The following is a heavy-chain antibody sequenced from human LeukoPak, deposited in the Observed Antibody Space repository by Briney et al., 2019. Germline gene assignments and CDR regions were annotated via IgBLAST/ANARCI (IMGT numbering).Heavy chain of an antibody. CDR2: ISYDGSNK. V-gene: IGHV3-30-3*01. J-gene: IGHJ4*02. Sequence: GGSLRLSCAASGFTFSSYAMHWVRQAPGKGLEWVAVISYDGSNKYYADSVKGRFTISRDNSKNTLYLQMNSLRAEDTAVYYCARAGLDSRGYYLRLGNSIDYWGQGTLVTVSS. D-gene: IGHD3-22*01. CDR1: GFTFSSYA. CDR3: ARAGLDSRGYYLRLGNSIDY.